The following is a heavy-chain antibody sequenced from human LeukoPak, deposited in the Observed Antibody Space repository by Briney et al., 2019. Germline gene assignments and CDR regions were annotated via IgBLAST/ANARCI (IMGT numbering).Heavy chain of an antibody. D-gene: IGHD6-19*01. CDR2: INYGGNT. Sequence: SETLSLTCTVSGGSISSSAYHWGWIRQPPGKGLEWIGTINYGGNTYYNLSLKSRVIIFLDTSKNQFSLKLSSVTAADTAVYYCARGGGKRIAVAARTNWFDPWGQGTLVTVSS. V-gene: IGHV4-39*01. CDR1: GGSISSSAYH. CDR3: ARGGGKRIAVAARTNWFDP. J-gene: IGHJ5*02.